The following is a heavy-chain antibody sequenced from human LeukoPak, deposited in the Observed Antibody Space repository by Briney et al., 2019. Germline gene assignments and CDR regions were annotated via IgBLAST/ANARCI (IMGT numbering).Heavy chain of an antibody. CDR3: AIDRHSSGWYQYSYY. V-gene: IGHV4-4*07. Sequence: SETLSHNCTVSGGSISSYYWSWIRQPPGQGMEWIGRIYTSGTTNSNPPLKSRATMSVDTTKNQFSLKLSSVTAADTAVYYCAIDRHSSGWYQYSYYWGQGTLVTVSS. D-gene: IGHD6-19*01. CDR1: GGSISSYY. CDR2: IYTSGTT. J-gene: IGHJ4*02.